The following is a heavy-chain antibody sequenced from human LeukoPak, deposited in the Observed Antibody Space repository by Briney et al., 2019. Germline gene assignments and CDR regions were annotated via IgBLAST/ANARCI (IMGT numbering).Heavy chain of an antibody. CDR3: ATNHFGAGSWDV. CDR2: IKGKPDGGTT. J-gene: IGHJ6*04. D-gene: IGHD3-10*01. CDR1: GFTFSNAW. V-gene: IGHV3-15*01. Sequence: GGSLRLSCAASGFTFSNAWMSWVRQAPGKGLEWVGRIKGKPDGGTTDYAAPVRGRFTISRDDSRNTFYLQMNSLKTEDTAVYYCATNHFGAGSWDVWGKGATVTVSS.